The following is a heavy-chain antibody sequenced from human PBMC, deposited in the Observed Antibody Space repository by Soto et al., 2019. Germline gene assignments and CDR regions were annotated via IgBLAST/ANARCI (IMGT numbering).Heavy chain of an antibody. CDR1: GGSFSGYY. D-gene: IGHD6-13*01. J-gene: IGHJ3*02. CDR3: ARRRIAAAGGAFDI. Sequence: SETLSLTCAVYGGSFSGYYWSWIRQPPGKGLEWIGEINHSGSTNYNPSLKSRVTISVDTSKNQFSLKLSSVTAADTAVYYCARRRIAAAGGAFDIWGQGTMVTVSS. V-gene: IGHV4-34*01. CDR2: INHSGST.